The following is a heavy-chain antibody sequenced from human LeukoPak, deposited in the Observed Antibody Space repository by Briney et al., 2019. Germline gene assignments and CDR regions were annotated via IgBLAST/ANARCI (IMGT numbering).Heavy chain of an antibody. V-gene: IGHV4-34*01. CDR3: ARYVVYGSGKYYFDY. D-gene: IGHD3-10*01. CDR2: INYSGST. J-gene: IGHJ4*02. Sequence: SETLSLTCAVYGGSLSGYYWSWIRQPPGKGLEWIASINYSGSTYYNPSLKSRVTISVDTSENQFSLKLSSVTAADTAVYYCARYVVYGSGKYYFDYWGQGTLVTVSS. CDR1: GGSLSGYY.